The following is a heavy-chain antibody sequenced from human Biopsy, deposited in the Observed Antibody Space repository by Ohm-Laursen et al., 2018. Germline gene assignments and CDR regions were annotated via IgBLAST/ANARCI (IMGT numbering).Heavy chain of an antibody. J-gene: IGHJ6*02. CDR1: GDSISSYY. D-gene: IGHD2-2*01. CDR2: VYYSGTT. CDR3: ARDVKRYCSGTSCYSGYFGMDV. V-gene: IGHV4-59*01. Sequence: SQTLSLTCAVSGDSISSYYRSWIRQPPGKGLEWIGDVYYSGTTNYNPSLKSRLTISVDTSKNQFSLNLNSVTAADTAVYFCARDVKRYCSGTSCYSGYFGMDVWGQGTTVTVS.